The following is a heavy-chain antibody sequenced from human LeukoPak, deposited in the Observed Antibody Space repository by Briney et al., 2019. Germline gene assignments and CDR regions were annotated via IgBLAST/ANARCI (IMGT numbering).Heavy chain of an antibody. Sequence: GESLKISCAASGFTFSIYAMSWVRQAPGKGLEWVSAISGSGGTAYYADSVKGRFTISRDNSKNTLYLQMNSLRAEDAAVYYCAKKGYYDGSGYYMYYFDHWGQGTLVTVSS. V-gene: IGHV3-23*01. D-gene: IGHD3-22*01. CDR2: ISGSGGTA. CDR3: AKKGYYDGSGYYMYYFDH. CDR1: GFTFSIYA. J-gene: IGHJ4*02.